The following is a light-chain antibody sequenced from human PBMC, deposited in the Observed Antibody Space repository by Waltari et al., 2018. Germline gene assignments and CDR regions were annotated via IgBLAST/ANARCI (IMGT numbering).Light chain of an antibody. CDR2: DAS. Sequence: DIQMAQSPSTLSASVGDRVTIPCRASQSIVRWLAWYQQKPGKAPKLLIYDASTLQSGVPSRFSGSGSGTEFTLTISSLQPDDFATYYCQQYHDYSVYTFGQGTKVEIK. CDR3: QQYHDYSVYT. CDR1: QSIVRW. J-gene: IGKJ2*01. V-gene: IGKV1-5*01.